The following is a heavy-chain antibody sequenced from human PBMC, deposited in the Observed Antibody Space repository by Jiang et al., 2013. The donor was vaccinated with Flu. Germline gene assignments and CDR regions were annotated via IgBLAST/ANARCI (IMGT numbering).Heavy chain of an antibody. V-gene: IGHV4-4*07. CDR1: GDSISDYH. D-gene: IGHD1-14*01. Sequence: SGSGLVKPSETLSLTCTVSGDSISDYHWSWIRQRVGGGLEWIGRLLPSGTTDYSSSLRSRVSMSGDTSNNQFSLTLSSVTAADTAVYYCAREHGTTWRNYYYYYYYIDVWGKGTAVTVSS. CDR2: LLPSGTT. CDR3: AREHGTTWRNYYYYYYYIDV. J-gene: IGHJ6*03.